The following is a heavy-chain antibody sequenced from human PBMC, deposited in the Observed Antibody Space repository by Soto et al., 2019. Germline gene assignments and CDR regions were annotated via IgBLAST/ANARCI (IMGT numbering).Heavy chain of an antibody. CDR1: GFTFSYAW. CDR2: IKSKSDGGTT. CDR3: TTDLWRIAVVVGSTGYFNP. Sequence: GGSLRLSCSASGFTFSYAWMSWVRQAPGKGLDLVGRIKSKSDGGTTEYAAPVRGRFTISRDDSKNTLYLQMNSLKTEDTAVYYCTTDLWRIAVVVGSTGYFNPWGQGTPVTVSS. D-gene: IGHD2-15*01. V-gene: IGHV3-15*01. J-gene: IGHJ5*02.